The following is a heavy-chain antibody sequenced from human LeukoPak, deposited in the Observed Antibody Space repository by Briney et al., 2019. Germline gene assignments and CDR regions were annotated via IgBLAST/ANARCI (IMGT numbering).Heavy chain of an antibody. CDR2: IIPILGIA. CDR3: ARVRWPDYYYFDY. Sequence: ASVKVSCKASGGTFSSYTISWVRQAPGQGLEWMGRIIPILGIANYAQKFQGRVTITADKSTSTAYMELSSLRSEDTAVYYCARVRWPDYYYFDYRGQGTLVTVSS. D-gene: IGHD2/OR15-2a*01. V-gene: IGHV1-69*02. CDR1: GGTFSSYT. J-gene: IGHJ4*02.